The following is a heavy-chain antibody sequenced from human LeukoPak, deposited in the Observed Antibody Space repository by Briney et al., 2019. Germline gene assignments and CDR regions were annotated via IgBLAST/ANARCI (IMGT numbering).Heavy chain of an antibody. CDR1: GGSISSGGYY. D-gene: IGHD2-2*01. Sequence: SETLSLTCTVSGGSISSGGYYWSWIRQHPGKGLEWIGYIYYSGSTYYNPSLKSRVTISVDTSKNRFSLKLSSVTAADTAVYYCARDLGYCSSSSCRYFDYWGQGTLVTVSS. CDR2: IYYSGST. V-gene: IGHV4-31*03. J-gene: IGHJ4*02. CDR3: ARDLGYCSSSSCRYFDY.